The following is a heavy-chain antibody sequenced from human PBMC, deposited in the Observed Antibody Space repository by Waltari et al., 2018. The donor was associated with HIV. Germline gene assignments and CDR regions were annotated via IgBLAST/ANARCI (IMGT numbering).Heavy chain of an antibody. Sequence: QVQLVQSGAEVKKPGSSVKVSCKASGGTFSSYAIRWVRQAPGQGLEWMGCIIPIFGTTNYAQKFQGRVTITADESTSTAYMGLSSLRSEDTAMYYCARGRTSTVTTVYYFGILGQGTLVTVAS. CDR3: ARGRTSTVTTVYYFGI. V-gene: IGHV1-69*01. CDR1: GGTFSSYA. D-gene: IGHD4-17*01. J-gene: IGHJ4*02. CDR2: IIPIFGTT.